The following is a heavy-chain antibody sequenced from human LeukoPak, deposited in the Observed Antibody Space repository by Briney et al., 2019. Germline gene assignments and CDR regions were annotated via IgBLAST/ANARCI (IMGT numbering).Heavy chain of an antibody. Sequence: SETLSLTCDVSGGPIRNFYWTWIRQPVGKEPEWIGRIYSSGSTNYNPSLKSRLTLSVDMSKNQLSLQLRSVTAADTAVYCCARALLVTTSGYFYYYMDVWGTGTTVTVSS. J-gene: IGHJ6*03. CDR2: IYSSGST. CDR3: ARALLVTTSGYFYYYMDV. V-gene: IGHV4-4*07. D-gene: IGHD2-8*02. CDR1: GGPIRNFY.